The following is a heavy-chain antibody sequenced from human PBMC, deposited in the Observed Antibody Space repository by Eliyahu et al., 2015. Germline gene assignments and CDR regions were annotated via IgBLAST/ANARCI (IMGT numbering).Heavy chain of an antibody. D-gene: IGHD3-3*01. J-gene: IGHJ4*02. CDR3: ARGQRDFWNLYYFDY. V-gene: IGHV1-69*01. Sequence: QVQLVQSGAEVKKPGSSVKVSCYSSGDTFSNYAISWVRQAPGQGLEWMGGIIPLFNTSNYAQKFQGRVTITAGESTNIAYMELTSLTSDDTAVYYCARGQRDFWNLYYFDYWGQGTLVTVSS. CDR1: GDTFSNYA. CDR2: IIPLFNTS.